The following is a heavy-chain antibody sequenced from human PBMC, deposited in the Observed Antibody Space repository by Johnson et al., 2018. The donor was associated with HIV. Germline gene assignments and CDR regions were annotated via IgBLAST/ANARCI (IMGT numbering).Heavy chain of an antibody. Sequence: VQLVESGGGLVQPGGSLRLSCVVSGFTVSSSYLTWVRQAPGKGLEWVSLIYSSGTTDYADSVQGRFTISRDNSKNTVYLQMNSLRAEDTAMYYCARGSRYTFDNDDVHLLHAFDIWGQGTMVTVSS. CDR1: GFTVSSSY. CDR2: IYSSGTT. D-gene: IGHD3-16*01. V-gene: IGHV3-66*02. J-gene: IGHJ3*02. CDR3: ARGSRYTFDNDDVHLLHAFDI.